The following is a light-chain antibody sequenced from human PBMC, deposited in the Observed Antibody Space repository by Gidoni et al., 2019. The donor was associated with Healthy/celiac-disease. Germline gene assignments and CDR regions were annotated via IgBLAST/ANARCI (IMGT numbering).Light chain of an antibody. V-gene: IGKV1-5*03. CDR3: QQYNSYPF. CDR2: KAS. CDR1: QSISSW. J-gene: IGKJ4*01. Sequence: IQMTQSPSTLSASVGDRVTITCRASQSISSWLAWYQQKPGKAPKLLIYKASSLESGVPSRFSGSGSGTEFTLTISSLQPDDFATYYCQQYNSYPFFGGGTKVEIK.